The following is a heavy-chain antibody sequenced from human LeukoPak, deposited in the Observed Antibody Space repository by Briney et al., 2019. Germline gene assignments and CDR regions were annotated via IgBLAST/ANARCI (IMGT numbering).Heavy chain of an antibody. Sequence: ASVKVSCKASGYTFTGYYMHWVRQAPGQGLEWMGWINPNSGGTNYAQKFQGRVTMTRDTSISTAYMELSRLRSDDTAVYYCARDHGYSYGYYLDYWGQGTLVTVSS. V-gene: IGHV1-2*02. CDR1: GYTFTGYY. CDR3: ARDHGYSYGYYLDY. J-gene: IGHJ4*02. D-gene: IGHD5-18*01. CDR2: INPNSGGT.